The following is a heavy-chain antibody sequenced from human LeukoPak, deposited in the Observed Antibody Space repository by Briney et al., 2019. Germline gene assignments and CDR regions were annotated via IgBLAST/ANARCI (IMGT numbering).Heavy chain of an antibody. CDR3: ARVGRGDYVWGSYSFDF. CDR2: ISNSGST. CDR1: GDSISSYY. J-gene: IGHJ4*02. V-gene: IGHV4-59*01. D-gene: IGHD3-16*01. Sequence: SETLSLTCTVSGDSISSYYWSWIRQPPGKGLEWIGYISNSGSTNYNPSLKSRVTISVDTSENHFSLKLSSVTAADTAIYYCARVGRGDYVWGSYSFDFWGRGTLVTVSS.